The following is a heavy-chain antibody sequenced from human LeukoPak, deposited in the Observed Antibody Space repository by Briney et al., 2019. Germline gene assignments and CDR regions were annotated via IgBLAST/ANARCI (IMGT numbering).Heavy chain of an antibody. J-gene: IGHJ4*02. D-gene: IGHD2-15*01. CDR1: GGSISSGVYY. Sequence: SETLSLTCSVSGGSISSGVYYWSWIRQHPGKGLEWIGYIYYSGSTYYNPSLKSRVTISVDTSRNQFYLKLTSVTAADTALYYCARAPAGCGGTCAFDYWGQGTLVTVSS. V-gene: IGHV4-31*03. CDR3: ARAPAGCGGTCAFDY. CDR2: IYYSGST.